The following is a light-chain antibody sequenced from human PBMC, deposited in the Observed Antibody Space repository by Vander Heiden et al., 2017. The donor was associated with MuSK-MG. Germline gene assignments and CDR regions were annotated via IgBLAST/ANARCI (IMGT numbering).Light chain of an antibody. Sequence: EIVMTQSPATLSVSPGERATLSCRASQSVSSYLAWYQQKPGQAPRLLIYGVSTRATGIPASFSGSGSGTEFTLTISSLQSEDFAVYYCQHYIEWPPTFGGGTKVXI. CDR3: QHYIEWPPT. J-gene: IGKJ4*01. V-gene: IGKV3-15*01. CDR1: QSVSSY. CDR2: GVS.